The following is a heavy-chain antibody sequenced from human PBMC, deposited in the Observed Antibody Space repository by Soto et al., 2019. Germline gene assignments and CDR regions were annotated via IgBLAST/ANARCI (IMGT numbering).Heavy chain of an antibody. CDR1: GFTFSSYS. Sequence: GGSLRLSCAASGFTFSSYSIHWVRQAPGKGLEWVSYISSSSNTIYYTDSVRGRFTISRDNAKNSVYLQMNSLRAEDTAVYYCASYDSSGYYSQLPYYWGQGSLVTVSS. CDR2: ISSSSNTI. V-gene: IGHV3-48*01. D-gene: IGHD3-22*01. J-gene: IGHJ4*02. CDR3: ASYDSSGYYSQLPYY.